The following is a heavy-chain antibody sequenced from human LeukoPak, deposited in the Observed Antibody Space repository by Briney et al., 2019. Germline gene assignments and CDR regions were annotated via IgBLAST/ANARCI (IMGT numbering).Heavy chain of an antibody. J-gene: IGHJ6*03. D-gene: IGHD5-12*01. CDR2: ISADNGKT. CDR3: ARRGYPVYYYYMDV. V-gene: IGHV1-18*01. CDR1: GYTFTSYG. Sequence: ASVKVSCKTSGYTFTSYGISWVRQAPGQGLEWMGWISADNGKTNYAQKLQGRVTMATDTSTTTAYMELRSLRSDDTAVYYCARRGYPVYYYYMDVWGKGTTVTTSS.